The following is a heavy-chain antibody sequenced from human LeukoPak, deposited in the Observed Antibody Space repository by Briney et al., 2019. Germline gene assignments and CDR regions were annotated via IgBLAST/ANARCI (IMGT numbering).Heavy chain of an antibody. CDR1: GGSISSYY. J-gene: IGHJ3*02. D-gene: IGHD3-22*01. Sequence: SETLSLTCTVSGGSISSYYWSWIRQPPGKGLEWIGYIYYSGSTNYNPSLKSRVTISVDTSKNQFSLKLSSVTAADTAVYYCARGSGYYDSPWAFDIWGQGTMVTVSS. CDR2: IYYSGST. CDR3: ARGSGYYDSPWAFDI. V-gene: IGHV4-59*01.